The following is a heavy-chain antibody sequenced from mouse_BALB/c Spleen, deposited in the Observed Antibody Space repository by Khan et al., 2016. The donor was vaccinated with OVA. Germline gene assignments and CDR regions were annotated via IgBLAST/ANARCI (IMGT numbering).Heavy chain of an antibody. CDR1: GYTFTTYW. V-gene: IGHV1-7*01. CDR3: TRDRIAY. Sequence: VQLQESGAELAKPGASVKMSCKASGYTFTTYWMHWVKQRHGKGLEWIGYINPTSGYTDYNEKFKDRATLSADKSSSTAYMQLSSLTSEDSAVYYCTRDRIAYWGQGTTLTVSS. CDR2: INPTSGYT. J-gene: IGHJ2*01.